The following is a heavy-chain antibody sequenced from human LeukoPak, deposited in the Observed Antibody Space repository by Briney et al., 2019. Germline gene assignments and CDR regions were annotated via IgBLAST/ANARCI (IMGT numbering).Heavy chain of an antibody. Sequence: SQTLSLTCTVSGGSISSGSYYWSWIRQPAGKGLEWIGRIYTSGSTNYNPSLKSRVTISVDTSKNQFSLKLSSVTAADTAVYYCARDWVRGVFDIWGQGTMVTVSS. D-gene: IGHD3-10*01. J-gene: IGHJ3*02. CDR1: GGSISSGSYY. CDR2: IYTSGST. CDR3: ARDWVRGVFDI. V-gene: IGHV4-61*02.